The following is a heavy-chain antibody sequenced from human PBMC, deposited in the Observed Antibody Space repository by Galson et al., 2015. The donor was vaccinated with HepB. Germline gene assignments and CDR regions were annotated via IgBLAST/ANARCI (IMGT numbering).Heavy chain of an antibody. D-gene: IGHD2-2*01. CDR1: GYTFTRYY. J-gene: IGHJ6*03. V-gene: IGHV1-46*01. CDR3: ARQDIVVVPAARYYYYYMDV. CDR2: INPSGGST. Sequence: SGYTFTRYYMHWVRQAPGQRLEWMGIINPSGGSTNHAQKFQGRVTMTRDTSTSTVYMELSSLRSEDTAVYYCARQDIVVVPAARYYYYYMDVWGKGTTVTVSS.